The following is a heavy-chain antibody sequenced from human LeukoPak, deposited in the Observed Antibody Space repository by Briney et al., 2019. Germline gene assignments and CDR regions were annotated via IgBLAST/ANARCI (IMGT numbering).Heavy chain of an antibody. CDR1: GPSISSYY. Sequence: SETLSLTCTVSGPSISSYYWSWIRQPAGKGLEWIGRIYTSGSTNYNPSLKSRVTMSVDTSKNQFSLKLSSVTAGDTAVYYCAREGPISIAADTPFDYWGQGTLVTVSS. CDR3: AREGPISIAADTPFDY. CDR2: IYTSGST. V-gene: IGHV4-4*07. D-gene: IGHD6-13*01. J-gene: IGHJ4*02.